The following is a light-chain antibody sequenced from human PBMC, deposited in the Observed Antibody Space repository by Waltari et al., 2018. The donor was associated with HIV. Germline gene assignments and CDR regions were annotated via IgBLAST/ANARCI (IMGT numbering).Light chain of an antibody. CDR2: CAS. CDR1: QSVSSK. CDR3: QPYYKWPLT. Sequence: EIVMLQSPATLSVSPGERATLSCRASQSVSSKLAWYQQKPGQAPWLLIYCASSRSTCIPGRFSGSESGTAFILTISSLQSEDCAVYACQPYYKWPLTFGQGTRLEIK. V-gene: IGKV3D-15*01. J-gene: IGKJ5*01.